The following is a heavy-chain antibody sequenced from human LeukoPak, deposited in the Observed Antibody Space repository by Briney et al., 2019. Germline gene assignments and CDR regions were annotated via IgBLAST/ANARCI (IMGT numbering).Heavy chain of an antibody. V-gene: IGHV3-9*01. Sequence: PGGSLRLSGAASGFTFDDYAMPWFRQAPGKGLEWVSGISWNSGSIGYADSVKGRFTISRDNAKNSLYLQMNSLRAEDTALYYCAKDYYGSGSLYHYFDYWGQGTLVTVSS. D-gene: IGHD3-10*01. CDR1: GFTFDDYA. CDR3: AKDYYGSGSLYHYFDY. J-gene: IGHJ4*02. CDR2: ISWNSGSI.